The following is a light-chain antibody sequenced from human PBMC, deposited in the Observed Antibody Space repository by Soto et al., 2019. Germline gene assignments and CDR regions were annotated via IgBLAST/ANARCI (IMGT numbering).Light chain of an antibody. Sequence: QAVVTQPLSVSASPGQRVTISCSGGSSNIGSNTVAWYQHLPGTAPPRLIFTAGQRPSGVPGGFSGSTSGTSASLAISGLQSEDDGDDYCSAWDTSLHGYVFGPGTKLTVL. J-gene: IGLJ1*01. CDR1: SSNIGSNT. V-gene: IGLV1-44*01. CDR3: SAWDTSLHGYV. CDR2: TAG.